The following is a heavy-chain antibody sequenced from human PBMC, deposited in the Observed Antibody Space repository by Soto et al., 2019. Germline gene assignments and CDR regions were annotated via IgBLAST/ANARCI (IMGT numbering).Heavy chain of an antibody. CDR1: GFTFSSYA. J-gene: IGHJ4*02. CDR3: ARERSGWYHY. D-gene: IGHD6-19*01. Sequence: QVQLVESGGGVVQPGRSLRLSCAASGFTFSSYAMHWVRQAPGKGLEWVAVISYDGSNKYYADSVKGRFTIPRDNSKNTLYLQMNSLRAEDTAVYYCARERSGWYHYWGQGTLVTVSS. CDR2: ISYDGSNK. V-gene: IGHV3-30-3*01.